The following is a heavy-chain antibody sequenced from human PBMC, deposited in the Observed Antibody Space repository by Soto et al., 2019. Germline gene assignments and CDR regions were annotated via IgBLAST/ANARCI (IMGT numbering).Heavy chain of an antibody. CDR2: ISGSGGSGRG. D-gene: IGHD4-4*01. CDR1: GFSFWKYA. V-gene: IGHV3-23*01. CDR3: AKDLDDYSSAIDF. J-gene: IGHJ4*02. Sequence: EVQLLESGGGLVQPGGSLRLSCVGSGFSFWKYAMNWVRQAPGKGLEWVSGISGSGGSGRGFYADPVKGRFTISRDNSKNTLYLEMNSLRAEDTAVYYCAKDLDDYSSAIDFWGQGTLVTVSS.